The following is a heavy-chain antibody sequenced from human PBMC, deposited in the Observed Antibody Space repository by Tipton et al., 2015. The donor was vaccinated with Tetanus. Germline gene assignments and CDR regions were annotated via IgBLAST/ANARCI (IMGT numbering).Heavy chain of an antibody. D-gene: IGHD2-15*01. CDR3: AREYCSGDNCYNPGY. V-gene: IGHV3-9*01. CDR1: GFTIDDYA. CDR2: ISWNSGSI. Sequence: SLRLSCAASGFTIDDYAMHWVRQAPGKGLEWVSGISWNSGSIGYADSVKGRFTISRDNAKNSLYLQMNSLRAEDTAAYYCAREYCSGDNCYNPGYWGQGTLVIVSS. J-gene: IGHJ4*02.